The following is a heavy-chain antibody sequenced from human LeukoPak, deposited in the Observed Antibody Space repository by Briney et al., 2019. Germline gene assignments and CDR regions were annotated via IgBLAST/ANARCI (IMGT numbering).Heavy chain of an antibody. J-gene: IGHJ4*02. D-gene: IGHD3-22*01. Sequence: GGPLRLSCAASRFTFLNYAVIWVRQAPGKGREGVAIISYDGRNEYYAESVEGRFTISRDTSRNMISLQMNSLRPEDTAVYYCARGYYHFDGSGYFDMWGQGTLVTVSS. CDR2: ISYDGRNE. CDR1: RFTFLNYA. CDR3: ARGYYHFDGSGYFDM. V-gene: IGHV3-30*14.